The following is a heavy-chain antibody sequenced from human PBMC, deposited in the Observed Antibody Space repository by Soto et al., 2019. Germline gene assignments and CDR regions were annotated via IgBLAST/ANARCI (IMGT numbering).Heavy chain of an antibody. Sequence: VASVKVSCKASTYNFKTLIISWVRQAPGHGLEWVGWISAYNGNTQYGLKFHDRVTMTTDTSTTTAYLELRSLTTDDTALYFCARNHDFWIGVRGGMDVWGQGTKVTDS. CDR2: ISAYNGNT. D-gene: IGHD3-3*01. CDR3: ARNHDFWIGVRGGMDV. J-gene: IGHJ6*02. V-gene: IGHV1-18*01. CDR1: TYNFKTLI.